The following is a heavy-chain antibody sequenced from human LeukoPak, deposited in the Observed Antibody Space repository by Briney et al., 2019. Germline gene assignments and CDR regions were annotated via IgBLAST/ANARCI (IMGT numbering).Heavy chain of an antibody. CDR1: GGSISSYY. J-gene: IGHJ4*02. CDR2: IYYSGST. D-gene: IGHD2-2*01. CDR3: AREGSGVQAAIGYYFDY. Sequence: SETLSLTCTGSGGSISSYYWSWIRQPPGKGLEWIGYIYYSGSTNYNPSLKSRVTISVDTSKNQFSLKLSSVTAADTAVYYCAREGSGVQAAIGYYFDYWGQGTLVTVSS. V-gene: IGHV4-59*01.